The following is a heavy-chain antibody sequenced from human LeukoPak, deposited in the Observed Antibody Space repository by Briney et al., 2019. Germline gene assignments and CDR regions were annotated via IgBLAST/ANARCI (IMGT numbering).Heavy chain of an antibody. J-gene: IGHJ6*02. CDR3: ARMFDWLGDGMDV. V-gene: IGHV4-39*07. CDR1: GGSLSSGGYY. D-gene: IGHD3-9*01. Sequence: SQTPSLNCTVSGGSLSSGGYYWAWVRQPPGKGLGWIGSIYYSGSTYYNPSLKSRVTISVDTSKNQFSLKLSSVTAADTAVYYCARMFDWLGDGMDVWGQGTTVTVSS. CDR2: IYYSGST.